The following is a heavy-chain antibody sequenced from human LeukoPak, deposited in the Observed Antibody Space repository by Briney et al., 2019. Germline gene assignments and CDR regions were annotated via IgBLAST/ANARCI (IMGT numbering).Heavy chain of an antibody. CDR2: IRSKGYGGTT. CDR3: TRMLCTNGICYFDY. Sequence: PGGSLRLSCAASGLIFSTYAMHWVRQAPGMGLEWVGFIRSKGYGGTTEYAASVKGRFTISRDDSKSIAYLQMNSLKTEDTAVYYCTRMLCTNGICYFDYWGQGTLVTVSS. V-gene: IGHV3-49*04. J-gene: IGHJ4*02. CDR1: GLIFSTYA. D-gene: IGHD2-8*01.